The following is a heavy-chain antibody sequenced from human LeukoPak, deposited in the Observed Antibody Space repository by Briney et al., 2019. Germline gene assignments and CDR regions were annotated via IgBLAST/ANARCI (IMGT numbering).Heavy chain of an antibody. V-gene: IGHV3-30*02. CDR1: GFTFSSYG. J-gene: IGHJ4*02. Sequence: QPGGSLRLSCAASGFTFSSYGMHWVRQAPGKGLEGVAFIRYDGSNKYYADSVKGRFTISRDNSKNTLYLQMNSLRAEDTAVYYCAKNRVRYCSSTSCFYFDYWGQGTLVTVSS. CDR2: IRYDGSNK. D-gene: IGHD2-2*01. CDR3: AKNRVRYCSSTSCFYFDY.